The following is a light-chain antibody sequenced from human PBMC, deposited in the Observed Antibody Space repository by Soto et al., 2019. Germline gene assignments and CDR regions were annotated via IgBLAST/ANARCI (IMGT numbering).Light chain of an antibody. V-gene: IGKV3-20*01. CDR2: GAS. J-gene: IGKJ5*01. Sequence: EIVLTQSPGTLSLSPGERATLSCRAGQSVDSSYLAWYQQKPGQAPRLLISGASSRATGIPDRFSGSGSATDFTLTISRLEPEDFALYYCQHYGRSPITFGQGTRLEIK. CDR1: QSVDSSY. CDR3: QHYGRSPIT.